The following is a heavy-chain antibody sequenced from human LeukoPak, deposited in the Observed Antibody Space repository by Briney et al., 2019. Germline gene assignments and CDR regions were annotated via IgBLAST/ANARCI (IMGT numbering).Heavy chain of an antibody. D-gene: IGHD3-22*01. CDR1: GFTFSSYG. CDR2: IYSHGGT. V-gene: IGHV3-66*01. Sequence: GGSLRLSCAASGFTFSSYGMSWVRQAPGEGLEWVSLIYSHGGTNYADSVKGRFTISRDNSKNTLYLQMNSLRAEDTAVYYCARDGIDSSSGISYYYYMAVWGKGTTVTISS. CDR3: ARDGIDSSSGISYYYYMAV. J-gene: IGHJ6*03.